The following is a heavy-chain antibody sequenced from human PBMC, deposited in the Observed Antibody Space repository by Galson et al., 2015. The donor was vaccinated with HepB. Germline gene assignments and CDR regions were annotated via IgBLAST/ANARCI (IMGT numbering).Heavy chain of an antibody. Sequence: SLRLSCAASGFTFSGYSMNWVRQAPGKGLEWVSYISSSSSTIYYADSVKGRFTISRDNAKNSLYLQMNSLRDEDTAVYYCARVSLGIAAAGTFDYWGQGTLVAVSS. CDR1: GFTFSGYS. D-gene: IGHD6-13*01. CDR2: ISSSSSTI. V-gene: IGHV3-48*02. J-gene: IGHJ4*02. CDR3: ARVSLGIAAAGTFDY.